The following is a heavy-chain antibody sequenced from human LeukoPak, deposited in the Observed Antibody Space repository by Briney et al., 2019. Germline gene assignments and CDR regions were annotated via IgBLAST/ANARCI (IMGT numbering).Heavy chain of an antibody. CDR1: GASVSRGSYY. Sequence: SETLSLTCTVSGASVSRGSYYWNWIRQPAGKGLEWIGRIYSSGGTNYNPSLKSRVTISLDTSRNRFSLKLNSVTAADTAMYYCAGVIGNYDGRLDYWGQGTLVTVSS. CDR3: AGVIGNYDGRLDY. V-gene: IGHV4-61*02. J-gene: IGHJ4*02. D-gene: IGHD1-7*01. CDR2: IYSSGGT.